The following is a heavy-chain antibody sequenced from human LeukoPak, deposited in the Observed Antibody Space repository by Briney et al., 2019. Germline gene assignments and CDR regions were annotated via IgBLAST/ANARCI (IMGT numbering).Heavy chain of an antibody. V-gene: IGHV4-59*08. CDR2: IYYSGST. J-gene: IGHJ4*02. D-gene: IGHD5-12*01. CDR3: ARSVGPYGGYGRD. CDR1: GGSISSYY. Sequence: PSETLSLTCTVSGGSISSYYWSWIGQPPGKGLEWIGYIYYSGSTNYNPSLRSRVTISVDTSKNQFSLKLSSVTAADTAVYYCARSVGPYGGYGRDWGQGTLVTVSS.